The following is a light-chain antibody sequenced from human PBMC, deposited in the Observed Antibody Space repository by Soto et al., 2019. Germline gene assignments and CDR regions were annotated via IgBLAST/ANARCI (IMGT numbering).Light chain of an antibody. CDR3: QHYNNWPT. V-gene: IGKV3D-15*01. Sequence: EIVMTQSPATLSVSPGERATLSCRASQSVSSNLAWYQQKPGQAPRLLIFGASSRATGIPDRFSGSGSGTDFTLTISRLEPEDFALYYCQHYNNWPTFGQGTKVDIK. CDR1: QSVSSN. CDR2: GAS. J-gene: IGKJ1*01.